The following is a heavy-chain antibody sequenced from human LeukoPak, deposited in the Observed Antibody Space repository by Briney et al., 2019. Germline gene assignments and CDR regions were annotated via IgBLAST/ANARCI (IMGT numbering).Heavy chain of an antibody. CDR1: GGSISSGGYY. CDR3: ARDSWGDYDYVWGSYRPLGAFDI. D-gene: IGHD3-16*02. J-gene: IGHJ3*02. Sequence: SETLSLTCTVSGGSISSGGYYWSWIRQHPGKGLEWIGYIYYSGGTYYNPSLKSRVTISVDTSKNQFSLKLSSVTAADTAVYYCARDSWGDYDYVWGSYRPLGAFDIWGQGTMVTVSS. V-gene: IGHV4-31*03. CDR2: IYYSGGT.